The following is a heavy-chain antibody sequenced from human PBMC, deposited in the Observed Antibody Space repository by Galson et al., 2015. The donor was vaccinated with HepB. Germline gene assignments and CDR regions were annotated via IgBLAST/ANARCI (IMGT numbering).Heavy chain of an antibody. V-gene: IGHV1-2*02. CDR2: INPDTGGT. J-gene: IGHJ4*02. Sequence: SVKVSCKASGYIFSGYSVHWVRQAPGQGLEWMGGINPDTGGTNYAQKFQGRVTMTGDTSIRTVFMELSRLRSDDTAVFYCARAYRRDFYGNILDYWGQGALVTVAS. D-gene: IGHD2/OR15-2a*01. CDR1: GYIFSGYS. CDR3: ARAYRRDFYGNILDY.